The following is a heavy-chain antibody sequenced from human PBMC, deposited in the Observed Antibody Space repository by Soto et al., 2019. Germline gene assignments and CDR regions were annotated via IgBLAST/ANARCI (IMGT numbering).Heavy chain of an antibody. V-gene: IGHV1-69*13. Sequence: SVKVSCKASGGTFSSYAISWVRQAPGQGLEWMGGIIPIFGTANYAQKFQGRATITADESTSTAYMELSSLRSEDTAVYYCARANTYYYDSSGYYGFAYWGQGTLVTVSS. CDR1: GGTFSSYA. CDR2: IIPIFGTA. J-gene: IGHJ4*02. CDR3: ARANTYYYDSSGYYGFAY. D-gene: IGHD3-22*01.